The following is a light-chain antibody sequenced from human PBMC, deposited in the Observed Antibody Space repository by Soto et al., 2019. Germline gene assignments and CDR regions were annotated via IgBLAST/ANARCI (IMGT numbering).Light chain of an antibody. Sequence: QSALTQPASVSGSPGQSITISCTGTSSDIGAFTFVSWYQQHPGKVTKLMIFDVNRRPSGVSDRFSGSKSGNTASLTISGLQAEDEDDYYCSSYTSSSTHVFGSGTKLTVL. CDR2: DVN. CDR1: SSDIGAFTF. CDR3: SSYTSSSTHV. V-gene: IGLV2-14*03. J-gene: IGLJ1*01.